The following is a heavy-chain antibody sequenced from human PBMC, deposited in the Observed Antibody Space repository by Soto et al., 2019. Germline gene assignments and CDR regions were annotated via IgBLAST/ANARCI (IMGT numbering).Heavy chain of an antibody. Sequence: GGSLRLSCAASGFTFSDYYMSWIRQAPGKGLEWVSYISSSGSTIYYADSVKGRFTISRDNAKNSLYLQMNSLRAEDTAVYYCARARTWDYDILTGSKDYYYYMDVWGKGTTVTVSS. CDR2: ISSSGSTI. J-gene: IGHJ6*03. CDR3: ARARTWDYDILTGSKDYYYYMDV. D-gene: IGHD3-9*01. V-gene: IGHV3-11*01. CDR1: GFTFSDYY.